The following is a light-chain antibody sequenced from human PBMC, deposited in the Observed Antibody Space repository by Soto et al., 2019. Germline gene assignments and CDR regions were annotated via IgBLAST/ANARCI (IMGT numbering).Light chain of an antibody. CDR2: TAS. J-gene: IGKJ4*01. CDR1: QGINSY. V-gene: IGKV1-9*01. Sequence: DIQLTQSPSFLSASVGDRVTVTCRASQGINSYLAWYQQKPGKAPKLLIYTASTLQSGVPSRFSGSGSGTEFTLTITSLQHEDFAAYYCQQLYTYPLTFGGGTKVDIK. CDR3: QQLYTYPLT.